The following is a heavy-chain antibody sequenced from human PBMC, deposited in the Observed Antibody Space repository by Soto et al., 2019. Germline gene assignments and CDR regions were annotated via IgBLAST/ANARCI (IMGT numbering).Heavy chain of an antibody. J-gene: IGHJ6*02. CDR1: GFTSTDYY. CDR3: ARGFYGSGSLYGMDV. V-gene: IGHV3-11*01. D-gene: IGHD3-10*01. CDR2: ISSSGSTI. Sequence: GVSMRLSHSAAGFTSTDYYMSWMRQAPGKGLEWVSYISSSGSTIYYADSVKGRFTISRDNAKNSLYLQMNSLRAEDTAVYYCARGFYGSGSLYGMDVWGQGTTVTVSS.